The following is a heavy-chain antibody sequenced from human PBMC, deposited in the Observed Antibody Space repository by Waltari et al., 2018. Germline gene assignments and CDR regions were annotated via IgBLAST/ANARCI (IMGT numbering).Heavy chain of an antibody. J-gene: IGHJ5*02. V-gene: IGHV4-34*01. Sequence: QVQLQQWGAGLLKPSETLSLTCAVYGCSFSGYYWSWIRQPPGKGLEWIGEINHSGSTNYNPSLKSRVTISVDTSKNQFSLKLSSVTAADTAVYYCARGDYGDYGRKNWFDPWGQGTLVTVSS. CDR3: ARGDYGDYGRKNWFDP. D-gene: IGHD4-17*01. CDR1: GCSFSGYY. CDR2: INHSGST.